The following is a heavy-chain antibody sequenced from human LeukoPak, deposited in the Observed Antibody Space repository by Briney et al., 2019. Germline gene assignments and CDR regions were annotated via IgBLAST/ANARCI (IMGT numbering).Heavy chain of an antibody. CDR2: INHSGST. V-gene: IGHV4-34*01. Sequence: SGTLSLTCAVHGGSLSGYYWNWIRQPPGKGLEWIGEINHSGSTNYNPSLKSRVTFSIDTSKNQFSLKLNSVTAADTGVYYCARGDYSNYGRFDPWGQGTLVTVSS. D-gene: IGHD4-11*01. J-gene: IGHJ5*02. CDR3: ARGDYSNYGRFDP. CDR1: GGSLSGYY.